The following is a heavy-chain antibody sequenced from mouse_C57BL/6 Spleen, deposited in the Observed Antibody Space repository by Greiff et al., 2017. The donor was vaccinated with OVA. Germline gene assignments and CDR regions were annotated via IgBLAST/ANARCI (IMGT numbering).Heavy chain of an antibody. J-gene: IGHJ3*01. V-gene: IGHV5-6*01. CDR1: GFTFSSYG. Sequence: EVQVVESGGDLVKPGGSLKLSCAASGFTFSSYGMSWVRQTPDKRLEWVATISSGGSYTYYPDSVKGRFTISRDNAKNNLYLQMSSLKSEDTAMYYCASNWDLLFAYWGQGTLVTVSA. D-gene: IGHD4-1*01. CDR2: ISSGGSYT. CDR3: ASNWDLLFAY.